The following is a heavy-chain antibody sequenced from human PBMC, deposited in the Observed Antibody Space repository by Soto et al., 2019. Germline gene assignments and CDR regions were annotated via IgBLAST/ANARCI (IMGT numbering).Heavy chain of an antibody. V-gene: IGHV3-23*01. J-gene: IGHJ5*02. CDR3: AKSYGSGRPNNWFDP. D-gene: IGHD3-10*01. CDR1: GFTFSSYA. CDR2: ISGSGGIT. Sequence: GGSLRLSCAASGFTFSSYAMSWVRQAPGQGLEWVSVISGSGGITYYADSVKGRFTISRDNSKNTLYLQMISLRAEDTAVYYCAKSYGSGRPNNWFDPWGQGTLVTVSS.